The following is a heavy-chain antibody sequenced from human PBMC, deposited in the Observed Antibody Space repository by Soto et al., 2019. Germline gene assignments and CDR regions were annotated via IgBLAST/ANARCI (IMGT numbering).Heavy chain of an antibody. J-gene: IGHJ6*02. CDR3: ARDPAGVGMVYAIGYYYYGMDV. D-gene: IGHD2-8*01. CDR1: AYTFTSYG. CDR2: ISAYNGNT. V-gene: IGHV1-18*04. Sequence: ASGRVACEGSAYTFTSYGISWVRQAPGQGLEWMGWISAYNGNTNYAQKLQGRVTMTTDTSTSTAYMELRSLRSDDTAVYYCARDPAGVGMVYAIGYYYYGMDVWGQGTTVTVSS.